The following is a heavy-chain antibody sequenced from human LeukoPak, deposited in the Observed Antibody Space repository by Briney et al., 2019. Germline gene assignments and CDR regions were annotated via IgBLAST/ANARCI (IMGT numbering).Heavy chain of an antibody. D-gene: IGHD1-26*01. Sequence: GGSLRLSCAASGFTFSSYAMSWVRQAPGKGLEWVSHISGSGYAIHHPGSVKGRFTISRDNAKNSLYLQMNSLRVEDSAVYYCARLSGTYSRGGDHWGQGTLVTVSS. CDR1: GFTFSSYA. V-gene: IGHV3-48*04. CDR2: ISGSGYAI. CDR3: ARLSGTYSRGGDH. J-gene: IGHJ4*02.